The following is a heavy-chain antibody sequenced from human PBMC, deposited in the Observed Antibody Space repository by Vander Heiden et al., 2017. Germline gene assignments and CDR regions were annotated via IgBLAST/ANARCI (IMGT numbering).Heavy chain of an antibody. CDR3: ARGLCSGGSCSSYYYYYAMDV. J-gene: IGHJ6*02. D-gene: IGHD2-15*01. CDR1: GDTPSSYA. V-gene: IGHV1-69*06. Sequence: QVQLVQSGAEVKKPGSSVKVSCKASGDTPSSYAITWVRQAPGQGLEWMGGIIPIFGTANYAQKFQGRVTITADKSTNTAYMELSSLRSEDTAVYYCARGLCSGGSCSSYYYYYAMDVWGQGTTVTVSS. CDR2: IIPIFGTA.